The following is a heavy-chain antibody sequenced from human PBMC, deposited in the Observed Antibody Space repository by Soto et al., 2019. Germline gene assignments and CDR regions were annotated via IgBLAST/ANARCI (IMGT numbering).Heavy chain of an antibody. CDR1: GYTFTSYA. V-gene: IGHV1-2*04. Sequence: ASVKVSCKASGYTFTSYAMHWVRQAPGQRLEWMGWINPNSGGTNYAQKFQGWVTMTRDTSISTAYMELSRLRSDDTAVYYCARDLNYYDSSGYLPSHPIYYYYYGMDVWGQGTTVTVSS. D-gene: IGHD3-22*01. CDR2: INPNSGGT. J-gene: IGHJ6*02. CDR3: ARDLNYYDSSGYLPSHPIYYYYYGMDV.